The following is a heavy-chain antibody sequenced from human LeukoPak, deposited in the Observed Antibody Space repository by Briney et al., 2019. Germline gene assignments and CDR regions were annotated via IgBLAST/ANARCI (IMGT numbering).Heavy chain of an antibody. V-gene: IGHV3-11*01. CDR2: ISSSGSTI. J-gene: IGHJ4*02. D-gene: IGHD2-15*01. CDR1: GFTFSDYY. Sequence: GGSLRLSCAASGFTFSDYYMSWIRQAPGKGLEWVSYISSSGSTIYYADSVRGRFTISRDNAKNSLYLQMNSLRAEDTAVYYCARVCCSGGSCYSYYFDYWGQGTLVTVSS. CDR3: ARVCCSGGSCYSYYFDY.